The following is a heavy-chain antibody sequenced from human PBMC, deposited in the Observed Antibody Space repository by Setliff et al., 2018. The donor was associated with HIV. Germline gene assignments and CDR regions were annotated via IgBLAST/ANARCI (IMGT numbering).Heavy chain of an antibody. J-gene: IGHJ4*02. Sequence: SVKVSCKASGGTFSNYAISWVRQAPRQGLEWMGGIIPMFGIADYAQKFQGRVTIIADASTNTVNMELSSLRPEDTAVYYCARDVPLYYYDSSGYFDYWGQGTLVTVSS. CDR3: ARDVPLYYYDSSGYFDY. V-gene: IGHV1-69*13. CDR1: GGTFSNYA. CDR2: IIPMFGIA. D-gene: IGHD3-22*01.